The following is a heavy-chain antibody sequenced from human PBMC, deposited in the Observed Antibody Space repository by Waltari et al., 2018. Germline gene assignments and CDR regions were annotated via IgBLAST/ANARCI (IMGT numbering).Heavy chain of an antibody. CDR1: GDSVSSNSSA. J-gene: IGHJ3*02. Sequence: QVQLQQSGPGLVKPSQTLSLTCAISGDSVSSNSSAWNWIRQSPSRGLEWLGRTYYRSKWYNDYAVSVKSRITINPDTSKNQFSLQLNSVTPEDTAVYYCAREWYYYDSSGRGHAFDIWGQGTMVTVSS. CDR2: TYYRSKWYN. CDR3: AREWYYYDSSGRGHAFDI. V-gene: IGHV6-1*01. D-gene: IGHD3-22*01.